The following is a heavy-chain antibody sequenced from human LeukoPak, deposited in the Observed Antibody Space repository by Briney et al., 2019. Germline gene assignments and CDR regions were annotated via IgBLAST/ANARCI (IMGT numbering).Heavy chain of an antibody. J-gene: IGHJ4*02. V-gene: IGHV4-31*03. CDR3: AREKRPYGDLAN. CDR1: GGSISSGGYY. CDR2: IYYSGST. Sequence: SETLSLTCTVSGGSISSGGYYWSWIRQHPGKGLEWIGYIYYSGSTYYNSSLKSRVTISVDTSKNQFSLKLSSVTAADTAVYYCAREKRPYGDLANWGQGTLVTVSS. D-gene: IGHD4-17*01.